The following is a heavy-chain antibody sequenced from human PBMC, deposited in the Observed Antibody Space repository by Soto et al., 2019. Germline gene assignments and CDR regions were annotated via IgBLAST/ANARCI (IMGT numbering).Heavy chain of an antibody. CDR1: GFTFSDYF. V-gene: IGHV3-11*01. CDR2: ISSSDSTI. D-gene: IGHD3-3*01. Sequence: GGSLRLSCAASGFTFSDYFMSWIRQAPGNGLEWVSSISSSDSTIYYADSVKGRFTISRDNAKNSLYLQMNSLRAEDTAVYYCARWGVDDFWSGYYSDYWGQGTLVTVSS. J-gene: IGHJ4*02. CDR3: ARWGVDDFWSGYYSDY.